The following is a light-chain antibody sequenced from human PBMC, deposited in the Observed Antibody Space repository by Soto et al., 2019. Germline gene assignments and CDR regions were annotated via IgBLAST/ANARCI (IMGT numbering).Light chain of an antibody. CDR2: DAS. V-gene: IGKV3-11*01. CDR3: QQRSNWPWT. J-gene: IGKJ1*01. CDR1: QSVSRY. Sequence: EIVLTQSPATLSLSPGERATLSCRASQSVSRYLAWYQQKPGQAPRLLIYDASNRATGIPARFSGSGSGTDFTLTINSLEPEDFAVYYCQQRSNWPWTFGQGTKVDIK.